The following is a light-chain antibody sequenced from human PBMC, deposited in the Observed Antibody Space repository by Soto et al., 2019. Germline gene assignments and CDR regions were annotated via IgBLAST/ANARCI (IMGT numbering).Light chain of an antibody. CDR1: SSDVGGYKF. J-gene: IGLJ2*01. CDR2: DVT. Sequence: QSALTQPPSASGSPGQSVTISCTGTSSDVGGYKFVSWYQQHPGKAPKLIIYDVTKRPSGVPDRFSGSKSGNTASLTISGLQAEDESEYYCSSYTGFYTLLFGGGTKLTVL. CDR3: SSYTGFYTLL. V-gene: IGLV2-11*01.